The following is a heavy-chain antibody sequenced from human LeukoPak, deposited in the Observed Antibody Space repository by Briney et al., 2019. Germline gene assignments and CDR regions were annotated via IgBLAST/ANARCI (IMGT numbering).Heavy chain of an antibody. CDR1: GGTFSSYA. CDR2: IIPIFGTA. D-gene: IGHD6-13*01. V-gene: IGHV1-69*13. J-gene: IGHJ6*03. CDR3: ATQGAAAGGYYYMDV. Sequence: GAPVKVSCKASGGTFSSYAISWVRQAPGQGLEWMGGIIPIFGTANYAQKFQGRVTITADESTSTAYMELRSLRSEDTAVYYCATQGAAAGGYYYMDVWGKGTTVTVSS.